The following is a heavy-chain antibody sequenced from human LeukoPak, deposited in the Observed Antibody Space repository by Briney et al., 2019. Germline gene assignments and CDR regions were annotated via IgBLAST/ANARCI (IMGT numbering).Heavy chain of an antibody. V-gene: IGHV4-34*01. J-gene: IGHJ3*02. D-gene: IGHD1-26*01. CDR3: AREGSGSYPDAFDI. CDR1: GGPFSGYY. Sequence: SETLSLTCAVYGGPFSGYYWSWIRQPPGKGLEWIGEINHSGSTNYNPSLKSRVTISVDTSKNQFSLKLSSVTAADTAVYYCAREGSGSYPDAFDIWGQGTMVTVSS. CDR2: INHSGST.